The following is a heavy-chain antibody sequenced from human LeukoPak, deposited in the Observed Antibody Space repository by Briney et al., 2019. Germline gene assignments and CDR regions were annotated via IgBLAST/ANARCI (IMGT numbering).Heavy chain of an antibody. CDR3: ARQSFRFGELSDPFDY. D-gene: IGHD3-10*01. J-gene: IGHJ4*02. CDR1: GYTLTELS. Sequence: GASVKVSCKVSGYTLTELSMHWVRQAPGQGLEWMGIINPSGGSTSYAQKFQGRVTMTRDTSTSTVYMELSSLRSEDTAVYYCARQSFRFGELSDPFDYWGQGTLVTVSS. V-gene: IGHV1-46*01. CDR2: INPSGGST.